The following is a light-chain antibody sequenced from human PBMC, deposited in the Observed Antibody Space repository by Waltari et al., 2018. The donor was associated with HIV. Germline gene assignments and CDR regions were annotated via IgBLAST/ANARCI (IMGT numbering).Light chain of an antibody. V-gene: IGLV1-44*01. Sequence: QSVLTQPPSASGTPGQRVTISCSGSSSNIGSNTVNWYQQLPGPAPKLLIYSNYQRPSGVPYRFSGSKSGTSASLAISGLHSEDEADYYCAAWDDSLNGVVFGGGTKLTVL. CDR2: SNY. J-gene: IGLJ2*01. CDR1: SSNIGSNT. CDR3: AAWDDSLNGVV.